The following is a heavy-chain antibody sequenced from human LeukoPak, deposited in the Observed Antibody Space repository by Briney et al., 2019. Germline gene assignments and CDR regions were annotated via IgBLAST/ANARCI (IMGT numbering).Heavy chain of an antibody. J-gene: IGHJ3*02. CDR1: GFTFSSYG. Sequence: GGSLRLSCAASGFTFSSYGMHWVRQAPGKGLEWVAFIRYDGSNKYYADSVKGRFTISRDNSKNTLYLQMNSLRAEDTAVYYCAKARDLGAGAFDIWGQGTMVTVSS. CDR3: AKARDLGAGAFDI. D-gene: IGHD1-26*01. V-gene: IGHV3-30*02. CDR2: IRYDGSNK.